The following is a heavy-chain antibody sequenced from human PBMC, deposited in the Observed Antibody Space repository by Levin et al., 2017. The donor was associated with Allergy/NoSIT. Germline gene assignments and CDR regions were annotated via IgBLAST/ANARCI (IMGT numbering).Heavy chain of an antibody. Sequence: GESLKISCAASGFPISGYWMQWVRQAPGKGLVWVSDISTDGSTTRYADSVKGRFTISRDNAKNTVNLQMNSLRAEDTAVYYCASDLTRSFDSWGQGALVTVSS. V-gene: IGHV3-74*01. J-gene: IGHJ4*02. CDR2: ISTDGSTT. CDR1: GFPISGYW. CDR3: ASDLTRSFDS.